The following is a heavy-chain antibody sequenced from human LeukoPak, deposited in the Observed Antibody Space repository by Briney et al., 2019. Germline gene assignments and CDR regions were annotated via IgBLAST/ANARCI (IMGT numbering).Heavy chain of an antibody. V-gene: IGHV3-74*01. CDR1: GFTFSNHW. CDR3: VRALGDYWGQGDY. Sequence: GGSLRLSCAASGFTFSNHWMYWVRQGPGKGLVWISDIDTDGSSTNYADSEKGRFTISRDNAKNTLYLQMNSLGAADTAVYYCVRALGDYWGQGDYWGQGTLVTVSS. D-gene: IGHD3-16*01. CDR2: IDTDGSST. J-gene: IGHJ4*02.